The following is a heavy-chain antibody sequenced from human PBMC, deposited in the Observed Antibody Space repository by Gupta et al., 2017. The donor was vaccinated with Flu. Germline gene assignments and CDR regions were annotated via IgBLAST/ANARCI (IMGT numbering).Heavy chain of an antibody. Sequence: EVQLVESVGALVEAGGSLRHPWEAWGFTFNSCGMHWVRQAPGKGLEWVSSISRSSSSIYYVDSVKGRFTISRDNAKNSLYLQMDSLRAEDTAVYYCARACGGDCYLSDYWGQGTLVTVSS. D-gene: IGHD2-21*02. J-gene: IGHJ4*02. CDR2: ISRSSSSI. V-gene: IGHV3-21*01. CDR1: GFTFNSCG. CDR3: ARACGGDCYLSDY.